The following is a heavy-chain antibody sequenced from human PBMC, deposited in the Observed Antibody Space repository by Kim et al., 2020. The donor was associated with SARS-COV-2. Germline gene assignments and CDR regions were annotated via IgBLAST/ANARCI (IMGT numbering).Heavy chain of an antibody. D-gene: IGHD1-1*01. Sequence: AQKFQGRVTIIADKSTTTSYMELSGLRSEDTAVYYCASGGGKTGTNFDYWGQGTLVTVSS. CDR3: ASGGGKTGTNFDY. J-gene: IGHJ4*02. V-gene: IGHV1-69*02.